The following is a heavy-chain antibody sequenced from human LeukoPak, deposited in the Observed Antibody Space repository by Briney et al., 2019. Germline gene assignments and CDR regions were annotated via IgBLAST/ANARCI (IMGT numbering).Heavy chain of an antibody. CDR2: ISPYNGNT. J-gene: IGHJ4*02. V-gene: IGHV1-18*01. D-gene: IGHD6-19*01. CDR1: GYDFTSVG. Sequence: ASVKVSCHASGYDFTSVGITWVRRAPGQGLEWMGWISPYNGNTRYAQKFQGRVAMTTDTSTTTAYMELRGLRFNDTAVYYCARAGSGSGWYFDYWGQGTLVSVSS. CDR3: ARAGSGSGWYFDY.